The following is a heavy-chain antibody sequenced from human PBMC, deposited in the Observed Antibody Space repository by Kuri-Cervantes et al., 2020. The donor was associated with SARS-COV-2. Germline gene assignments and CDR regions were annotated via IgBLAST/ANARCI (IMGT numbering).Heavy chain of an antibody. Sequence: GESLKISCAASGFTFSSYEMNWVRQAPGKGLEWVSFISSSGSTIYYADSVKGRFTISRDNAKNSLYLQMNSLRAEDTSVYYCARAGVWFGELTVFYMDVSGKGTTVTVSS. J-gene: IGHJ6*03. CDR1: GFTFSSYE. V-gene: IGHV3-48*03. D-gene: IGHD3-10*01. CDR3: ARAGVWFGELTVFYMDV. CDR2: ISSSGSTI.